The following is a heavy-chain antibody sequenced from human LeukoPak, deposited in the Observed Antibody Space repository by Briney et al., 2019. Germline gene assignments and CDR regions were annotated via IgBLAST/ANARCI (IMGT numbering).Heavy chain of an antibody. Sequence: GGSLRLSCAASGFTFGSYGMHWVRQAPGKGLEWVAVIWYDGSNKYYADSVKGRFTISRDNSKNTLYLQMNSLRAEGTAVYYCARDVAAAGPGAFDYWGQGTLVTVSS. V-gene: IGHV3-33*01. CDR1: GFTFGSYG. CDR2: IWYDGSNK. D-gene: IGHD6-13*01. J-gene: IGHJ4*02. CDR3: ARDVAAAGPGAFDY.